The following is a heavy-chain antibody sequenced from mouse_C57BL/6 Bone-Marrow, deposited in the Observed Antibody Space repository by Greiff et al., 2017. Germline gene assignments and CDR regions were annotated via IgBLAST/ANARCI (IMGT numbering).Heavy chain of an antibody. CDR3: ARDPSMDY. CDR2: ISDGGSYT. J-gene: IGHJ4*01. V-gene: IGHV5-4*01. CDR1: GFTFSSYA. Sequence: EVHLVESGGGLVKPGGSLKLSCAASGFTFSSYAMSWVRQTPEKRLEWVATISDGGSYTYYPDNVKGRCTISRDNAKNNLYLQMSHLKSEDTAMYYCARDPSMDYWGQGTSVTVSS.